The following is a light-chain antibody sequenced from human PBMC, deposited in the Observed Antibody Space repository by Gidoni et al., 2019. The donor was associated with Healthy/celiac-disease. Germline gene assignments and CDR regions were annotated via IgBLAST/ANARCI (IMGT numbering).Light chain of an antibody. CDR1: QSVRRY. Sequence: EIVLTQSPATLSLSPGERATFSCRASQSVRRYLAWYQQKPGQAPRLLIYDASNRATGIPARFSGSGSGTDFTLTISSLEPEDFAVYYCQQRSNWPPTFGQGTKVEIK. CDR3: QQRSNWPPT. V-gene: IGKV3-11*01. CDR2: DAS. J-gene: IGKJ1*01.